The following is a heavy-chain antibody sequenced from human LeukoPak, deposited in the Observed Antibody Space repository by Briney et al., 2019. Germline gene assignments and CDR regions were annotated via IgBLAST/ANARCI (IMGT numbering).Heavy chain of an antibody. D-gene: IGHD3-22*01. Sequence: GALRLSCAASGFTFSSYAMHWVRQAPGKGLEWVAVISYDGSNKYYADSVKGRFTISRDNSKNTLYLQMNSLRAEDTAVYYCARTEGGDYYDLSSEYYFDYWGQGTLVTVSS. J-gene: IGHJ4*02. CDR2: ISYDGSNK. CDR1: GFTFSSYA. V-gene: IGHV3-30-3*01. CDR3: ARTEGGDYYDLSSEYYFDY.